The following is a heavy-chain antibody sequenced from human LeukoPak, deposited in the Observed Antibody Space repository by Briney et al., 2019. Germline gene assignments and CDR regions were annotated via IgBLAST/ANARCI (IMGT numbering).Heavy chain of an antibody. CDR2: INQDGSEK. D-gene: IGHD6-19*01. Sequence: AGGSLRLSCAASGITFSRSWMSWVRQAPGKGLEWVAFINQDGSEKYYLDSVKGRFTISRDNAKNSLYMQMNSLRADDTAVYFCASPRYSSAWYKGTDYWGQGTLVTASS. CDR3: ASPRYSSAWYKGTDY. V-gene: IGHV3-7*02. CDR1: GITFSRSW. J-gene: IGHJ4*02.